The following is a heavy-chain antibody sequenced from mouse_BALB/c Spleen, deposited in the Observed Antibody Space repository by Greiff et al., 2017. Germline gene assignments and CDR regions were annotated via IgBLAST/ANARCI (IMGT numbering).Heavy chain of an antibody. J-gene: IGHJ2*01. Sequence: EVQLQQSGAELVRPGALVKLSCKASGFNIKDYYMHWVKQRPEQGLEWIGWIDPENGNTIYDPKFQGKASITADTSSNTAYLQLSSLTSEDTAVYYCARGYDYDGEYWGQGTTLTVSS. CDR1: GFNIKDYY. CDR2: IDPENGNT. CDR3: ARGYDYDGEY. D-gene: IGHD2-4*01. V-gene: IGHV14-1*02.